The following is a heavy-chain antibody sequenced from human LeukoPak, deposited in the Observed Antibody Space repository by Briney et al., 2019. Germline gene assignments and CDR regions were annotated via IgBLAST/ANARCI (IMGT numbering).Heavy chain of an antibody. CDR2: IHHSGRT. CDR1: GGSFTTYY. D-gene: IGHD6-19*01. J-gene: IGHJ4*02. CDR3: ARGLSSGWVDY. Sequence: SETLSLTCAVYGGSFTTYYWTWIRQPPGKGLEWIGEIHHSGRTNYKSSLRSRVTISLDTSKKQFSLNLNSVTAADTAVYYCARGLSSGWVDYWGQGTLVTVSS. V-gene: IGHV4-34*01.